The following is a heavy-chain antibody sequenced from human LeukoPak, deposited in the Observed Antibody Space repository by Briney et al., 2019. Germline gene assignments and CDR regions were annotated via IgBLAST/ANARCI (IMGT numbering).Heavy chain of an antibody. D-gene: IGHD1-26*01. V-gene: IGHV3-48*02. J-gene: IGHJ4*02. Sequence: QTGGSLRLSCSASGFTFSTYWMSWVRQAPGKGLEWVSHITSTSNTIYYADSVKGRFTISRDNAKNSLYLQMNSLRDEDTAVYYCARDLGSGGATTYFDSWGQGTLVTVSS. CDR1: GFTFSTYW. CDR3: ARDLGSGGATTYFDS. CDR2: ITSTSNTI.